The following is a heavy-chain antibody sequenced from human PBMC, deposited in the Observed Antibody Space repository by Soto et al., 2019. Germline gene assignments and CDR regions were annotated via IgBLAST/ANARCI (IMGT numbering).Heavy chain of an antibody. CDR2: ISPYDDNT. CDR1: GYTFNSYG. V-gene: IGHV1-18*01. J-gene: IGHJ6*02. D-gene: IGHD3-22*01. Sequence: QVQLVQSGTEVKKPGASVKVSCKASGYTFNSYGISWVRQAPGQGLEWMGSISPYDDNTNYAQNLQGRVTMTTDTPTRTAYMELRSMRSDDTALYYCARGGYYDRSGSRNYNYSGMDAWGQGTTVTVS. CDR3: ARGGYYDRSGSRNYNYSGMDA.